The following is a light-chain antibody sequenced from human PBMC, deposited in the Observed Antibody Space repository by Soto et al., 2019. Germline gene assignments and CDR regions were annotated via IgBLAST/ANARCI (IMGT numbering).Light chain of an antibody. CDR2: GAS. Sequence: EIVFTQSPGTLSLSPGERATLSCRASQSVSSSYLAWYQQKPGQAPRLLIYGASSRATGIPDRFSGSESGTDFAVTSSRREPEDWAGCYCKRYSSSAGLTFGGGTRVAIK. V-gene: IGKV3-20*01. J-gene: IGKJ4*01. CDR1: QSVSSSY. CDR3: KRYSSSAGLT.